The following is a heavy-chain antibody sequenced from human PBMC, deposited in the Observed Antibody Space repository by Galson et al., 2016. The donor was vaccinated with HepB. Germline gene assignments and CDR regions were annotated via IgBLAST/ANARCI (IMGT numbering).Heavy chain of an antibody. D-gene: IGHD6-19*01. CDR2: MNPKSGNT. CDR3: ARGLRQWLAQSDY. CDR1: GYTFTNFH. Sequence: SVKVSCKASGYTFTNFHINWIRQGPGQGLEWMGWMNPKSGNTAFAQRFQGRLTMTTDTPTSTAYMELSGLTSDDTAIYYCARGLRQWLAQSDYWGQGSLVTVSS. V-gene: IGHV1-8*02. J-gene: IGHJ4*02.